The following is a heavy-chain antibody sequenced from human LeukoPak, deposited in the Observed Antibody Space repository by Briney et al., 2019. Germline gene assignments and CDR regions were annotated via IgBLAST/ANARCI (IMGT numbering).Heavy chain of an antibody. CDR1: GFIFSGYG. CDR3: ARMGLKRMHFDY. CDR2: IRFDGSNK. D-gene: IGHD5-24*01. Sequence: GGSLRLSCTASGFIFSGYGMHWVRQAPGKGLEWVAFIRFDGSNKYYADSVKGRFTISRDNSKNTLSLQMNSLRAEDTAVYYCARMGLKRMHFDYWGQGALVTVSS. J-gene: IGHJ4*02. V-gene: IGHV3-30*02.